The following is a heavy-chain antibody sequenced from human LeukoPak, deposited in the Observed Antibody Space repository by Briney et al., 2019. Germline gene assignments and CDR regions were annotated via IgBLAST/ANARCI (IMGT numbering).Heavy chain of an antibody. J-gene: IGHJ4*02. V-gene: IGHV1-69*04. CDR2: IIPILGIA. CDR1: GGTFSSYA. D-gene: IGHD5-12*01. CDR3: ARDSGYDSGSVTYVDY. Sequence: ASVKVSCKASGGTFSSYAIIWVRQAPGQGLEWMGRIIPILGIANYAQKFQGRVTITADKSTSTAYMELSSLRSEDTAVYYCARDSGYDSGSVTYVDYWGQGTLVTVSS.